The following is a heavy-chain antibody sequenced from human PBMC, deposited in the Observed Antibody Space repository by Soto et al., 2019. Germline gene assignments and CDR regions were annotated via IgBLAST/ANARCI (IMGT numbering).Heavy chain of an antibody. CDR1: GGTFTGYY. CDR3: ATLGMVVAATPDY. CDR2: INPNSGDT. D-gene: IGHD2-15*01. J-gene: IGHJ4*02. V-gene: IGHV1-2*02. Sequence: ASVKVSCKASGGTFTGYYMHWVRQAPGQGLEWMGWINPNSGDTSYAQKFQGRVTMTRNTSISTAYMELSSLRSEDTAVYYCATLGMVVAATPDYWGQGTLVTVSS.